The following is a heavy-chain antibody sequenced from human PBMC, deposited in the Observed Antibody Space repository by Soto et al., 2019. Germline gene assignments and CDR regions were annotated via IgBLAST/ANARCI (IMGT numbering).Heavy chain of an antibody. CDR3: ARAPSYYYYGMDV. Sequence: SETLSLTCAVYGGSFSGYYWSWVRQPPGKGLEWIGEINHSGSTNYNPSLKSRVTISVDTSKNQFSLKLSSVTAADTAVYHCARAPSYYYYGMDVWGQGTTVTVSS. CDR2: INHSGST. CDR1: GGSFSGYY. J-gene: IGHJ6*02. V-gene: IGHV4-34*01.